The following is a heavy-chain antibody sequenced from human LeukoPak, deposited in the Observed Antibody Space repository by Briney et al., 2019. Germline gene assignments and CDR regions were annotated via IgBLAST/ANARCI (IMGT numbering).Heavy chain of an antibody. V-gene: IGHV3-30-3*01. CDR2: ISYDGSNK. CDR3: ASSIGGFHPTREGQYMDV. J-gene: IGHJ6*03. Sequence: PGRSLRLSCAASGFTFSSYAMHWVRQAPGKGLEWVAVISYDGSNKYYADSVKGRFTISRDNSKNTLYLQMNSLRAEDTAVYYCASSIGGFHPTREGQYMDVWGKGTTVTVSS. CDR1: GFTFSSYA.